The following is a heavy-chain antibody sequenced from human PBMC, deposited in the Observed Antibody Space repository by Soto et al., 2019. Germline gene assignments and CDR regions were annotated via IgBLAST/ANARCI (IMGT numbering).Heavy chain of an antibody. V-gene: IGHV4-4*02. J-gene: IGHJ5*02. CDR1: GASIGSGGW. Sequence: SETLSLTCAVSGASIGSGGWWSWVRQPPGKGLEWIAEIFHDGNTNYSPSLKSRVTISLDKSQNQFSLNVYSVTAADTAVYYCARHQGWAGPDQWGEGTLVTVSA. D-gene: IGHD6-19*01. CDR2: IFHDGNT. CDR3: ARHQGWAGPDQ.